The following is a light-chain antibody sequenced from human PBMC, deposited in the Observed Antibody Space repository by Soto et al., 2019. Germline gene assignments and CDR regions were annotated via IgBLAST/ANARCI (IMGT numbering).Light chain of an antibody. CDR3: QQYKTYS. Sequence: DIQMTQSPSALSASVGGKITITCRANQSISSWLAWYQQQPGKAPSLLIYRASTLESGVPSRFGGSGSGTEFSLTISGLQPDDFATYYCQQYKTYSFGGGTKVEIK. V-gene: IGKV1-5*03. CDR2: RAS. J-gene: IGKJ4*01. CDR1: QSISSW.